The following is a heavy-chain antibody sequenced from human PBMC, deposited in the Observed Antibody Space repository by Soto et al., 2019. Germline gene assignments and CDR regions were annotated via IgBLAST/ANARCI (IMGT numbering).Heavy chain of an antibody. V-gene: IGHV4-30-2*01. J-gene: IGHJ4*02. CDR1: GCSISSGGYS. Sequence: PSETLSLTCAVSGCSISSGGYSWSWIRQPPGKGLEWIGYIYHSGSTYYNPSLKSRVTISVDRSKNQFSLKLSSVTAADTAVYYCARDVSPTYWGQGMLVTVS. CDR2: IYHSGST. CDR3: ARDVSPTY.